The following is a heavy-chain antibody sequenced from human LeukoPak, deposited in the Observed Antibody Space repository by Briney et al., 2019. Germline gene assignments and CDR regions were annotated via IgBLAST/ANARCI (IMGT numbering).Heavy chain of an antibody. CDR1: DYSLSSGYY. J-gene: IGHJ4*02. CDR3: ARGSYDILTGYYYYFDY. V-gene: IGHV4-38-2*01. Sequence: SETLSLTCAVSDYSLSSGYYWGWIRQPPGKGLEWIGNIYHSGSTYYNPSLKSRVTISVDTSKNQFSLKLSSVTAADTAVYYCARGSYDILTGYYYYFDYWGQGTLVTVSS. D-gene: IGHD3-9*01. CDR2: IYHSGST.